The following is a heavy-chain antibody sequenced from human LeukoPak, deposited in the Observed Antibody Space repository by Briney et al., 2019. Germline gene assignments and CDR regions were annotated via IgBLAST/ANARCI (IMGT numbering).Heavy chain of an antibody. D-gene: IGHD6-13*01. CDR2: IDYSGGTT. V-gene: IGHV3-23*01. CDR1: GFTFSSHA. CDR3: AKDSSSWFPPDY. Sequence: GGSLRLSCEASGFTFSSHAMTWVRRPPGKGLEWVSTIDYSGGTTFYADSVEGRFTISRDNSQSTVYLQMNSLRAEDTAVYYCAKDSSSWFPPDYWGQGTLVTVSS. J-gene: IGHJ4*02.